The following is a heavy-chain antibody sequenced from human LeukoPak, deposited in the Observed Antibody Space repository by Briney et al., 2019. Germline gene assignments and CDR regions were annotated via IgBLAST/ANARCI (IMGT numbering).Heavy chain of an antibody. CDR2: IYYSGST. J-gene: IGHJ3*02. V-gene: IGHV4-61*08. Sequence: SETLSLTCTVSGGSINSGDYYWNWIRQPPGKGLEWIGYIYYSGSTNYNPSLKSRVTISVDTSKNQFSLKLSSVTAADTAVYYCARGVGATGAFDIWGQGTMVTVSS. CDR1: GGSINSGDYY. CDR3: ARGVGATGAFDI. D-gene: IGHD1-26*01.